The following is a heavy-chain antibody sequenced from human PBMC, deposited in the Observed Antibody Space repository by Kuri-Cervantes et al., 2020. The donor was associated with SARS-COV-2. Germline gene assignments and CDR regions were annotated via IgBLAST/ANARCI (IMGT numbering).Heavy chain of an antibody. D-gene: IGHD1-7*01. CDR1: GGTFSSYA. CDR2: IIPIFGTA. J-gene: IGHJ3*02. V-gene: IGHV1-69*05. CDR3: ARDNWNYPSHDAFDI. Sequence: SVKVSCKASGGTFSSYAISWVPQAPGQGLEWMGGIIPIFGTANYAQKFQGRVTITTDESTSTAYMELSSLRSVDTAVYCCARDNWNYPSHDAFDIWGQGTMVTVSS.